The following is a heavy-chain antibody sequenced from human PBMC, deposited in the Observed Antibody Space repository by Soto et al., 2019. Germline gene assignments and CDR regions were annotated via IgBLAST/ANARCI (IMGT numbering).Heavy chain of an antibody. CDR2: ISGSGGST. CDR3: ARARRYCSGGSCYSGSDY. D-gene: IGHD2-15*01. V-gene: IGHV3-23*01. J-gene: IGHJ4*02. CDR1: GFTFSSYA. Sequence: GGSLRLSCAACGFTFSSYAMSGVRQAPGKGLEWVSAISGSGGSTYYADSVKGRFTISRDNSKNTLYLQMNSLRAEDTAVYYCARARRYCSGGSCYSGSDYWGQGTLVTVSS.